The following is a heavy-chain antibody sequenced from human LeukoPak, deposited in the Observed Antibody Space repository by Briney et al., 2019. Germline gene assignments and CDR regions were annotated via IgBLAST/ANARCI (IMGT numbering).Heavy chain of an antibody. V-gene: IGHV3-30-3*01. Sequence: GGSLRLSCAASGFTFSSYAMHWVRQAPGKGLEWVAVISYDGSNKYYADSVKGRFTISRDNSKNTLYLQMNSLRVEDTAVYHCARECGTYLYYYYGMDVWGQGTTVTVSS. CDR3: ARECGTYLYYYYGMDV. CDR2: ISYDGSNK. CDR1: GFTFSSYA. J-gene: IGHJ6*02. D-gene: IGHD1-26*01.